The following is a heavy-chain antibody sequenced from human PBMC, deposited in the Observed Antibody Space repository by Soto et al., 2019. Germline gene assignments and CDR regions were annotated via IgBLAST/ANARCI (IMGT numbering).Heavy chain of an antibody. CDR2: IDHSGYT. CDR3: AREPYLPKARNDF. V-gene: IGHV4-34*01. CDR1: GGSFSGYY. J-gene: IGHJ4*02. Sequence: KSSETLSLTCAVYGGSFSGYYWNWIRQPPGKGLEWIGEIDHSGYTNYNPSLKSRVTISVDTSKNQFSLRLTSVTAADSAVYFCAREPYLPKARNDFWGQGTLVTVSS.